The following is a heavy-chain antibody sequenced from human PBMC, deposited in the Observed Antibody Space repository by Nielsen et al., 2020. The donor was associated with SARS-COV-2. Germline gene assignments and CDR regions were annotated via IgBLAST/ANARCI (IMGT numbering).Heavy chain of an antibody. CDR1: GFTFSSYG. J-gene: IGHJ4*02. CDR2: ISYDGSNK. CDR3: AKAHGDYSEFDY. D-gene: IGHD4-17*01. V-gene: IGHV3-30*18. Sequence: GGSLRLSCAASGFTFSSYGMHWVRQAPGKGLEWVAVISYDGSNKYYADSVKGRFTISRDNSKNTLYLQMNSLRAEDTALYYCAKAHGDYSEFDYWGQGTLVTVSS.